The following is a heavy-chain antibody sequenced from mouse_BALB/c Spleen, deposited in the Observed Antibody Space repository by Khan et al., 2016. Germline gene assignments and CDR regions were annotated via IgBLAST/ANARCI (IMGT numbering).Heavy chain of an antibody. Sequence: EVELVESGGGLVKPGGSLKISCAASGFTFSDYYMYWVRQTPEKSLEWVVTISDGGSYTYYPDSVKGRFTISCDNAKNNLYLQMSSQASEATAKYYCTSEAVRRGFAYWSQRTLVTVSA. V-gene: IGHV5-4*02. D-gene: IGHD2-14*01. CDR1: GFTFSDYY. CDR3: TSEAVRRGFAY. J-gene: IGHJ3*01. CDR2: ISDGGSYT.